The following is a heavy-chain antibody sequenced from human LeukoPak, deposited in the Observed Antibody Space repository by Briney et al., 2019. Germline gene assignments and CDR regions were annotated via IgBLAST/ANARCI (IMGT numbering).Heavy chain of an antibody. V-gene: IGHV3-21*01. CDR1: GFTFSSYS. D-gene: IGHD2-15*01. CDR2: ISSSSSYI. CDR3: AREDCSGGSCYFGY. Sequence: PEGSLRLSCAASGFTFSSYSMKWVRQAPGKGLEWVSSISSSSSYIYYADSVKGRFTISRDNAKNSLYLQMNSLRAEDTAVYYCAREDCSGGSCYFGYWGQGTLVTVSS. J-gene: IGHJ4*02.